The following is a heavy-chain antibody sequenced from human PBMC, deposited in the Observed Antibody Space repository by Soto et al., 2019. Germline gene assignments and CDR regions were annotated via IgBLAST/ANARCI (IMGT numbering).Heavy chain of an antibody. V-gene: IGHV1-18*01. CDR3: ARSQGSSTSLEIYYYYYYGMDV. Sequence: ASVKVSCKASGYTFTSYGISWVRQAPGQGLEWMGWISAYNGNTNYAQKLQGRVTMTTDTSTSTAYMELSSLRSKDTAVYYCARSQGSSTSLEIYYYYYYGMDVWGQGTTVTVSS. CDR1: GYTFTSYG. J-gene: IGHJ6*02. CDR2: ISAYNGNT. D-gene: IGHD2-2*01.